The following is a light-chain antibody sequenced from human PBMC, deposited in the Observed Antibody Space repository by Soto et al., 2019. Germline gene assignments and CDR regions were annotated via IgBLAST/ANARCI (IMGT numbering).Light chain of an antibody. CDR2: DVS. CDR3: RAFTGTTYV. CDR1: SSDVGGNKY. J-gene: IGLJ1*01. V-gene: IGLV2-14*03. Sequence: QSALTQPASVSGSPGQSTTISCTGTSSDVGGNKYVSWYQHYPGKAPKLMICDVSNRPSGFSNRFSGSKSGNTASLTISGLEAEDEADYYCRAFTGTTYVFGTGTKVTV.